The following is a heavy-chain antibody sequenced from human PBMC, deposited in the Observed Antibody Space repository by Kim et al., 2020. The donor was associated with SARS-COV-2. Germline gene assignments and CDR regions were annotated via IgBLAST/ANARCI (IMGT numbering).Heavy chain of an antibody. D-gene: IGHD6-13*01. CDR1: GFTFSRYA. J-gene: IGHJ4*02. Sequence: GGSLRLSCAASGFTFSRYAMHWVRQAPGKGLEWVAVISYDASDKYYVDSVKGRFTISRDNSRNTLYLQMNSLTAEDTAVYYCARGGSPYDYWGQGTLVTVSS. V-gene: IGHV3-30*04. CDR2: ISYDASDK. CDR3: ARGGSPYDY.